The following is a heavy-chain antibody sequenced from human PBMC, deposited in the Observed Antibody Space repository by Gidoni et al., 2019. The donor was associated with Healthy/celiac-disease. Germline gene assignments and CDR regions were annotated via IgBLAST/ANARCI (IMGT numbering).Heavy chain of an antibody. CDR1: GGSFSGYY. CDR2: INHSGST. J-gene: IGHJ4*02. V-gene: IGHV4-34*01. Sequence: VYGGSFSGYYWSWIRQPPGKGLEWIGEINHSGSTNYNPSLKSRVTISVDTSKNQFSLKLSSVTAADTAVYYCASRGLGYYDFWSGYYRNWGQGTLVTVSS. CDR3: ASRGLGYYDFWSGYYRN. D-gene: IGHD3-3*01.